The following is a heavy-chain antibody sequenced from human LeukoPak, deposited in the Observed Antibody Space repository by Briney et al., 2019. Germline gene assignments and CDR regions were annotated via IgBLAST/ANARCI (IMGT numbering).Heavy chain of an antibody. V-gene: IGHV3-21*01. J-gene: IGHJ4*02. CDR3: ASNPPYGGNTKWDY. CDR2: ISSSSSYI. CDR1: GFTFSSYS. Sequence: PGGSLRLSCAASGFTFSSYSMNWVRQAPGKGLEWVSSISSSSSYIYYADSVKGRFTISRDNAKNSLYLQMNSLRAEDTAVYYCASNPPYGGNTKWDYWGQGTLVTVSS. D-gene: IGHD4-23*01.